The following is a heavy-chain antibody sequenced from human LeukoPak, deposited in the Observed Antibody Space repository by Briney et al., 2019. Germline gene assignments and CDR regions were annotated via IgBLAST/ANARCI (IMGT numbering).Heavy chain of an antibody. CDR3: ARVYHDSGCLIDY. Sequence: GGSLRLSCAASGFTFSSSWMTWVRQAPGKGLEWVANIKPDGNDQYYVDSVKGRFTISRDNSKSTLYLQMNSLRAEDTAVYYCARVYHDSGCLIDYWGQGTLVTVSS. V-gene: IGHV3-7*03. J-gene: IGHJ4*02. CDR2: IKPDGNDQ. CDR1: GFTFSSSW. D-gene: IGHD6-19*01.